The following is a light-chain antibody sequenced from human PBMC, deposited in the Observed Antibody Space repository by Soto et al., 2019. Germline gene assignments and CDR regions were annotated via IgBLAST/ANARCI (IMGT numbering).Light chain of an antibody. J-gene: IGKJ1*01. V-gene: IGKV3-11*01. Sequence: IVLTQSPATLSLSPGERATLSCRASQSVSSYLAWYQQKPGQAPRLLIYDASNRATGIPARFSGSGSGTYFTLTISSLEPEDCAVYYCHQRSNLLTFGQGPKVEIK. CDR2: DAS. CDR1: QSVSSY. CDR3: HQRSNLLT.